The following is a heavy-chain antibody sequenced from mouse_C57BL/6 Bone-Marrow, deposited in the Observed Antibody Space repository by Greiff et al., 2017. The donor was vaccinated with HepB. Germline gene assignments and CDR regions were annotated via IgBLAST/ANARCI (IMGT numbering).Heavy chain of an antibody. CDR2: INPGSGGT. Sequence: QVQLQQSGAELVRPGTSVKVSCKASGYAFTNYLIEWVKQRPGQGLEWIGVINPGSGGTNYNEKFKGKATLTADKSSSTAYRQLSSLTSEDSAVYFCARGGWLLRYWYFDVWGTGTTVTVSS. D-gene: IGHD2-3*01. V-gene: IGHV1-54*01. CDR1: GYAFTNYL. J-gene: IGHJ1*03. CDR3: ARGGWLLRYWYFDV.